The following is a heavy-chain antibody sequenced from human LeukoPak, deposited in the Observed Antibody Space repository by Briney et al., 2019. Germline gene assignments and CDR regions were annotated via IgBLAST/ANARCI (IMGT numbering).Heavy chain of an antibody. CDR2: IIPIFGTA. Sequence: SVKVSCKASGGTLSSYAISWVRQAPGRGLEWMGGIIPIFGTANYAQKFQGRVTITADESTSTAYMELSSLRSEDTAVYYCARGEYDFWSGYYLYYYMDVWGKGTTVTVSS. J-gene: IGHJ6*03. D-gene: IGHD3-3*01. CDR1: GGTLSSYA. CDR3: ARGEYDFWSGYYLYYYMDV. V-gene: IGHV1-69*13.